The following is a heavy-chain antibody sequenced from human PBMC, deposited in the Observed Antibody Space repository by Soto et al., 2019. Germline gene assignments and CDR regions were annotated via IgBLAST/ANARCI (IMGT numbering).Heavy chain of an antibody. CDR1: GGSISSYY. Sequence: SETLSLTCTVPGGSISSYYWSWIRQPPGKGLEWIGYIYYSGSTNYNPSLKSRVTISVDTSKNQFSLKLSSVTAADTAVYYCATSYDDFWSGYYGGTYYYYYGMDVRGQGTTVTVSS. J-gene: IGHJ6*02. CDR3: ATSYDDFWSGYYGGTYYYYYGMDV. D-gene: IGHD3-3*01. V-gene: IGHV4-59*01. CDR2: IYYSGST.